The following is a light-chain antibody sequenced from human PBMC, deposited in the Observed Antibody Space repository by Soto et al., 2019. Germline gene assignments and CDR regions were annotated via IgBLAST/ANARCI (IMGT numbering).Light chain of an antibody. V-gene: IGKV3-20*01. CDR2: GAS. J-gene: IGKJ3*01. CDR1: QSVNDNH. CDR3: QLYGGSPPRGT. Sequence: EVVLTQSPGTLSLSPGARATLSCRASQSVNDNHLAWYQQKGGQAPRLLLYGASTRATGVPERFSGSGFGTAYNLIINRLELEDFALYYCQLYGGSPPRGTFGPGTKVEI.